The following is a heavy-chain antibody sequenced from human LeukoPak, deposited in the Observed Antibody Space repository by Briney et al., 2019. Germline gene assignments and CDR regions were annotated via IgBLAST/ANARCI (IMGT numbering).Heavy chain of an antibody. CDR2: INPSGGST. CDR3: ASPPAGYSSGWDAFDI. Sequence: ASVKVSCKASGYTFTSYYMHWVRQAPGQGLEWMGLINPSGGSTSYAQKFQGRVTITADESTSTAYMELSSLRSEDTAVYYCASPPAGYSSGWDAFDIWGQGTMVTVSS. CDR1: GYTFTSYY. D-gene: IGHD6-19*01. J-gene: IGHJ3*02. V-gene: IGHV1-46*01.